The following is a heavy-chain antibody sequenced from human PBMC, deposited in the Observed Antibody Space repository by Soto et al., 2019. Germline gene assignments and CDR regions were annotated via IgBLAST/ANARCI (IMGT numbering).Heavy chain of an antibody. J-gene: IGHJ4*02. V-gene: IGHV3-30-3*01. Sequence: QVRLVESGGGVVQPGRSLRLSCAASGFTFSSNAMHWVRQAPGKGLEWVAVISYDGSNKYYADSVKGRFTISRDNSKNTLYLQMNSLRAEDTAVYYCASYSHQTRIALAGTEDYWGQGTLVTVSS. D-gene: IGHD6-19*01. CDR2: ISYDGSNK. CDR1: GFTFSSNA. CDR3: ASYSHQTRIALAGTEDY.